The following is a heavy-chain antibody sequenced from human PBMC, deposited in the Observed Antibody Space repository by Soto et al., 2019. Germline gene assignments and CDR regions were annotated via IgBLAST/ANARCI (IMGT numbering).Heavy chain of an antibody. CDR3: AIDCSSTSCYEIFDY. CDR1: GFTFSSYA. J-gene: IGHJ4*02. Sequence: GGSLRLSCAASGFTFSSYAMSWVRQAPGKGLEWVSAISGSGCSTYYADSVKGRFTISSDNSKNTLYLQMNSLRAEDTAVYYCAIDCSSTSCYEIFDYWGQGTQVTVAS. CDR2: ISGSGCST. V-gene: IGHV3-23*01. D-gene: IGHD2-2*01.